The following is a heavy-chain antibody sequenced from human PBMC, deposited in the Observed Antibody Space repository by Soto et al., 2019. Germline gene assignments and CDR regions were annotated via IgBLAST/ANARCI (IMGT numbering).Heavy chain of an antibody. D-gene: IGHD3-22*01. V-gene: IGHV4-31*03. J-gene: IGHJ5*02. CDR3: ARVGYYDSRGTNWFDP. Sequence: KPSETLSLTCTVSGGSISSGGYYWSWIRQHPGKGLEWIGYIYYSGSTYYNPSLKSRVTISVDTSKNQFSLKLSSVTAADTAVYYCARVGYYDSRGTNWFDPWGQGTLVTVSS. CDR2: IYYSGST. CDR1: GGSISSGGYY.